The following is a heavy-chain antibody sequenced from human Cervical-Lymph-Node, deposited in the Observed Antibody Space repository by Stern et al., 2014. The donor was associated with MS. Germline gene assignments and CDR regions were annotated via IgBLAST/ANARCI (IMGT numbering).Heavy chain of an antibody. J-gene: IGHJ4*02. CDR2: INHSGTT. CDR3: ARDEDGTVND. Sequence: QLQLQEWGAGLLKPSETLSLTCAVYGGSFSGYYWTWIRQPPGKGLEWTGDINHSGTTNYNPSLKSRVPMSIDASTNQFSLKLPSVTAADTGVYYCARDEDGTVNDWGQGTLVTVSS. D-gene: IGHD5-24*01. V-gene: IGHV4-34*01. CDR1: GGSFSGYY.